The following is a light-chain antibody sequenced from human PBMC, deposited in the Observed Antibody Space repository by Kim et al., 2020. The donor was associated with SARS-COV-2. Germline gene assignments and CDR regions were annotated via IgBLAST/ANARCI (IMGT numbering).Light chain of an antibody. V-gene: IGKV1-5*01. Sequence: SASVGNKVTITCRDSESVSNRLAWYGKNQERAPKLLIYDASSVESGVPSRFSGSGSGTDFTLTITSLQPDDFATYYCQQYNTYPFTFGQGTKREI. CDR3: QQYNTYPFT. CDR1: ESVSNR. CDR2: DAS. J-gene: IGKJ2*01.